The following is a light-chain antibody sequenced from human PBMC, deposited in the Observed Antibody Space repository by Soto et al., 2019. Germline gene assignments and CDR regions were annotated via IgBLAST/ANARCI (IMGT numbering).Light chain of an antibody. CDR1: QSVSSRN. J-gene: IGKJ2*01. CDR3: LRYGDSPPAYT. CDR2: GAS. V-gene: IGKV3-20*01. Sequence: EIVLTQSPGTVSLSPGERATLSCRASQSVSSRNLAWYRQKPGQAPSLLIFGASNRATGIPDLLSGSGSGTDFTLTISRLELEDCAVYYCLRYGDSPPAYTFGQGTKLEIK.